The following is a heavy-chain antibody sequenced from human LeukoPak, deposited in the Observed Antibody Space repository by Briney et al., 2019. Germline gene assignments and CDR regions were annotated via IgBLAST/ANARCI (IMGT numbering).Heavy chain of an antibody. CDR1: GFTFSNYN. CDR3: AKDRSGSHAGGDAFDI. Sequence: GGSLRLSCADSGFTFSNYNMNWVRQAPGKVLEWVAFMRYDGRNKYYAESVKGRFTISRDISKNTLYLEMNSLRAADTAVYYCAKDRSGSHAGGDAFDIWGQGTMVTVSS. J-gene: IGHJ3*02. V-gene: IGHV3-30*02. CDR2: MRYDGRNK. D-gene: IGHD1-26*01.